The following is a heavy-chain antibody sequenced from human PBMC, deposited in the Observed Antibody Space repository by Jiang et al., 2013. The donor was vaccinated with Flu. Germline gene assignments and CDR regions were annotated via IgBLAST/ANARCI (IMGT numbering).Heavy chain of an antibody. CDR2: IYYSGST. V-gene: IGHV4-39*01. Sequence: TCTVSGGSISSSSYYWGLDPPAPGKGLEWIGSIYYSGSTYYNPSLKSRVTISVDTSKNQFSLKLSSVTAADTAVYYCARHAGYDILTGYPYGFDYWGQGTLVTVSS. J-gene: IGHJ4*02. CDR3: ARHAGYDILTGYPYGFDY. D-gene: IGHD3-9*01. CDR1: GGSISSSSYY.